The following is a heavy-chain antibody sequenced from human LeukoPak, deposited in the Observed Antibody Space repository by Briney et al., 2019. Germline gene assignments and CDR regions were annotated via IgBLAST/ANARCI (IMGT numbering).Heavy chain of an antibody. V-gene: IGHV3-30*18. CDR2: ISYDGSNK. CDR1: GFTFSSYS. CDR3: AKSAAAGGGFDY. J-gene: IGHJ4*02. Sequence: PGGSLRLSCAASGFTFSSYSMHWVRQAPGKGLEWVAVISYDGSNKYYADSVKGRFTISRDNSKNTLYLQMNSLRAEDTAVYYCAKSAAAGGGFDYWGQGTLVTVSS. D-gene: IGHD6-13*01.